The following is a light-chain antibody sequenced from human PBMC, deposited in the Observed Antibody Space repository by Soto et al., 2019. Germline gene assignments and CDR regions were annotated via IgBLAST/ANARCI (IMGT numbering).Light chain of an antibody. CDR1: QDISNY. J-gene: IGKJ4*01. V-gene: IGKV1-27*01. CDR3: QKYNNAPHT. Sequence: DIQMTQSPSSLSASVGDSVTVTCRASQDISNYLAWYQQKPGKVPKLLIYGASTLQSGVPSRFSGSGSGTDFTLTISSLQPEDVATYYCQKYNNAPHTFGGGTKVEIK. CDR2: GAS.